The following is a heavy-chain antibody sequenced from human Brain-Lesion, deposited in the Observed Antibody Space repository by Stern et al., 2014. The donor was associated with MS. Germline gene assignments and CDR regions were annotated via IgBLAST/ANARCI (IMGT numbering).Heavy chain of an antibody. CDR2: IFNSGST. CDR1: GGSISSGGYY. Sequence: VQLVESGPGLVKPSQTLSLSCTVSGGSISSGGYYWSWIRQPAGKGLEWIGRIFNSGSTSYKPSLKSRGTLSKDKSQKQFSPQLNSMTAADTAVYYCARGRVVPGFQYYATDVWGQGTTVIVSS. V-gene: IGHV4-61*02. J-gene: IGHJ6*02. CDR3: ARGRVVPGFQYYATDV. D-gene: IGHD2-2*01.